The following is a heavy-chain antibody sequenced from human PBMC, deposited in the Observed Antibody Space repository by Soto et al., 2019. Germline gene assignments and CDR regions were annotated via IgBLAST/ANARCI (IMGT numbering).Heavy chain of an antibody. D-gene: IGHD2-21*01. CDR3: AKVAPFILGSPF. CDR1: GFDFSGSE. CDR2: ITGSGGVM. J-gene: IGHJ4*02. V-gene: IGHV3-48*03. Sequence: EVKLVESGGALVQPGGSLRLSCTASGFDFSGSEMNWFRQAPGKGLEWAAYITGSGGVMFHADSVKGRFSISRDNAKNSLFLEMSDLTADDTGVYYCAKVAPFILGSPFWGQGTLVTVSS.